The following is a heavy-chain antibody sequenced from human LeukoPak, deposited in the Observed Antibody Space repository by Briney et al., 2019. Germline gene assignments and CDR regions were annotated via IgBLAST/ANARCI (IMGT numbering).Heavy chain of an antibody. CDR1: GFTFSNIG. CDR2: IRNDGNNK. CDR3: AKDLRGGGHY. V-gene: IGHV3-30*02. Sequence: QTGGSLRLSCAASGFTFSNIGMHWVRQAPGKGLEWVATIRNDGNNKYYADSVKDRFTISRDNSRNTLYLQMNILRTDDTAVYYCAKDLRGGGHYWGQGTLVTVSP. J-gene: IGHJ4*02. D-gene: IGHD2-15*01.